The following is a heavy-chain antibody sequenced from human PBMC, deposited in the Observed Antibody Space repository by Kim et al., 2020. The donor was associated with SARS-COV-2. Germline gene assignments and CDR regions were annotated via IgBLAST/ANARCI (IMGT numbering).Heavy chain of an antibody. V-gene: IGHV3-23*01. J-gene: IGHJ6*03. Sequence: GGSLRLSCSASGFSIQDHAMTWVRQAPGKGLEWVSTLTDTGVANYADTVEGRFRVSRDTSTNTRYLRMNSLTVDDKAMYFCAKKSRTRDFLKYGWHFYYYLDVWGEGTAVTISS. CDR2: LTDTGVA. CDR1: GFSIQDHA. D-gene: IGHD2-15*01. CDR3: AKKSRTRDFLKYGWHFYYYLDV.